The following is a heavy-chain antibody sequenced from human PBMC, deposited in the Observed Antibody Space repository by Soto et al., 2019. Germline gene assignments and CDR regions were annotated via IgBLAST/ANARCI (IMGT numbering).Heavy chain of an antibody. CDR1: GFTFSSYS. CDR3: ARRKSEFDY. CDR2: ISSSSSTI. Sequence: EVQLVESGGGLVQPGGSLRLSCAASGFTFSSYSMNWVRQAPGKGLEWVSYISSSSSTIYYADSVKGRFTISRVNAKNSLYLQMNSLRAEDTAVYYCARRKSEFDYWGQGTLVTVSS. V-gene: IGHV3-48*01. J-gene: IGHJ4*02.